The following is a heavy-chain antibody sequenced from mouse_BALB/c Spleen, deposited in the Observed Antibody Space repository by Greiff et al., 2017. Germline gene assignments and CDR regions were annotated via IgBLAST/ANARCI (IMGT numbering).Heavy chain of an antibody. CDR1: GYSITSDYA. CDR3: ARDYYGSSSFAY. D-gene: IGHD1-1*01. V-gene: IGHV3-2*02. CDR2: ISYSGST. Sequence: EVKLLESGPGLVKPSQSLSLTCTVTGYSITSDYAWNWIRQFPGNKLEWMGYISYSGSTSYNPSLKSRISITRDTSKNQFFLQLNSVTTEDTATDYCARDYYGSSSFAYWGQGTLVTVSA. J-gene: IGHJ3*01.